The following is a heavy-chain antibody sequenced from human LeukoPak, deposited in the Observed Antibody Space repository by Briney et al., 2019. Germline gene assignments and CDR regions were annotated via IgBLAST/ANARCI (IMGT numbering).Heavy chain of an antibody. CDR1: GGSISSYY. D-gene: IGHD1-26*01. CDR2: IYYSGST. V-gene: IGHV4-59*01. CDR3: ARMKVGAHYFDY. Sequence: SETLSLTCTVSGGSISSYYWSWIRQPPGRGLEWIGYIYYSGSTNYNPSLKSRVTISVDTSKNQFPLKLSSVTAADTAVYYCARMKVGAHYFDYWGQGTLVTVSS. J-gene: IGHJ4*02.